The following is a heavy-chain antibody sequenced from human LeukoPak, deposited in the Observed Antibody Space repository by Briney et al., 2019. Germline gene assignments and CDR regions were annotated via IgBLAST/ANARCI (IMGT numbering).Heavy chain of an antibody. D-gene: IGHD3-9*01. CDR1: GGSFSDYY. CDR3: ARGRVLRYFDSIGYSYGSRRNDFDY. CDR2: INHSGST. J-gene: IGHJ4*02. V-gene: IGHV4-34*01. Sequence: SETLSLTCAVYGGSFSDYYWNWIRQPPGKGLEWIGEINHSGSTNYNPSLKSRVTISVDTSKNQFSLKLSSVTAADTAVYYCARGRVLRYFDSIGYSYGSRRNDFDYWGQGTLVTVSS.